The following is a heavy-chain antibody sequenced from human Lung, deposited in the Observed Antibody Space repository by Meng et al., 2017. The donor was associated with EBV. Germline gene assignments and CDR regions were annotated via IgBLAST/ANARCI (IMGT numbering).Heavy chain of an antibody. V-gene: IGHV1-18*01. J-gene: IGHJ4*02. Sequence: VPLLQAGAEVKKPGASVRVSCEASGYTFASYGISWLRQAPGQGLEWMGWFVNNVDTYSAQKFQGRVTMTTDTHTSTAFMELRSLRSDDTAVYYCARGTPGRSYSDYWGQGTLVTVSS. D-gene: IGHD3-10*01. CDR2: FVNNVDT. CDR1: GYTFASYG. CDR3: ARGTPGRSYSDY.